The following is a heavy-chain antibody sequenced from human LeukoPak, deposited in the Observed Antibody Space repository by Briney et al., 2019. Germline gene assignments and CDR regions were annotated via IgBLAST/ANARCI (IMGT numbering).Heavy chain of an antibody. CDR2: ITHSGST. CDR1: GGSFSGYY. V-gene: IGHV4-34*09. Sequence: PSETLSLTCAVYGGSFSGYYWSWIRQPPGKGLEWIGEITHSGSTNYNPSLKSRVTISVDTSKNQFSLKLSSVTAADTAVYYCARDKRQNPFHWFDPWGQGTLVTVSS. D-gene: IGHD1-14*01. CDR3: ARDKRQNPFHWFDP. J-gene: IGHJ5*02.